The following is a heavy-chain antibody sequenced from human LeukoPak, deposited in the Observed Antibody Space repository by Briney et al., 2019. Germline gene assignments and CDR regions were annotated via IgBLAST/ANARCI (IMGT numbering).Heavy chain of an antibody. CDR1: GYTFNSYG. V-gene: IGHV1-18*01. J-gene: IGHJ4*02. Sequence: GASVKVSCKVSGYTFNSYGISWVRQAPGQGLEWMGWISTYNGNTNYAQNLQGRVTMTTDTSASTAYMELRSLRSDDTAVYYCARTGQPEYWGQGTLVAVSS. D-gene: IGHD3-10*01. CDR3: ARTGQPEY. CDR2: ISTYNGNT.